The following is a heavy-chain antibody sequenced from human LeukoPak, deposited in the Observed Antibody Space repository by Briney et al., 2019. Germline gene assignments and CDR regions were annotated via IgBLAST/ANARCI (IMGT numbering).Heavy chain of an antibody. D-gene: IGHD3-9*01. CDR2: INHSGST. CDR1: GGSFSGYY. V-gene: IGHV4-34*01. J-gene: IGHJ4*02. CDR3: ASSITYYDILTGYPFDY. Sequence: SETLSLTCAVYGGSFSGYYWSWIRQPPGKGLEWIGEINHSGSTNYNPSLKSRVTISVDTSKNQFSLKLSSVTAADTAVYYCASSITYYDILTGYPFDYWGQGTLVTVSS.